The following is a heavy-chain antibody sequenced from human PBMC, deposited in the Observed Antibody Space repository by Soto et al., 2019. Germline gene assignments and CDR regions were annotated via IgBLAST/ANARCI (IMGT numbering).Heavy chain of an antibody. CDR1: GFTFSSYA. CDR3: AKSLYDFQDAFDI. V-gene: IGHV3-23*01. CDR2: ISGSGGST. Sequence: EVQLLESGGGLVQPGGSLRLSCAASGFTFSSYAMSWVRQAPGKGLEWVSAISGSGGSTYYADSVKGRFTISRDNSKNTLHLQMNSLRAEDTAVYYCAKSLYDFQDAFDIWGQGTMVTVSS. D-gene: IGHD3-3*01. J-gene: IGHJ3*02.